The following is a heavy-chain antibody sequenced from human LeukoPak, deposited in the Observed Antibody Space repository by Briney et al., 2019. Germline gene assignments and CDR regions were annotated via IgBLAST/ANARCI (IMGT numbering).Heavy chain of an antibody. CDR1: GGSISSGSYY. J-gene: IGHJ4*02. Sequence: PSETLSLTCTVSGGSISSGSYYWSWIRQPAGKGLEWIGRIYSSGSTNYNPSLKSRVTISLDTSKNQFSLKLSSVTAADTAVYYCARSRGWLQSHPLGYWGQGTLVTVSS. V-gene: IGHV4-61*02. CDR3: ARSRGWLQSHPLGY. D-gene: IGHD5-24*01. CDR2: IYSSGST.